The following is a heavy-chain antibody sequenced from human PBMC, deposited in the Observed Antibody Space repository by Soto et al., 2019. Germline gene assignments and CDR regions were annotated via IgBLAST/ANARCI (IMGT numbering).Heavy chain of an antibody. D-gene: IGHD1-26*01. CDR3: AHRRRPYSGSFYGWFDP. V-gene: IGHV2-5*02. CDR2: IYWDDDK. CDR1: GFSLSTSGVG. J-gene: IGHJ5*02. Sequence: QITLKESGPTLVKPTQTLTLTCTFSGFSLSTSGVGVGWIRQPPGKALEWLALIYWDDDKRYSPSLKSRLTITKXPSTNXXVLTMTNMDPVDTATYYCAHRRRPYSGSFYGWFDPWGQGTLVTVSS.